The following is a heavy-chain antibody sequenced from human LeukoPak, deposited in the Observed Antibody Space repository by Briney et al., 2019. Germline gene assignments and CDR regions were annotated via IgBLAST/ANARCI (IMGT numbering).Heavy chain of an antibody. V-gene: IGHV3-23*01. J-gene: IGHJ4*02. CDR2: ISGSGDST. CDR1: GFTFSSYA. D-gene: IGHD2-2*01. Sequence: GGSLRLSCAASGFTFSSYAMTWVRQAPGKGLEWVSVISGSGDSTYYADSVKGRFTISRYNSKNTLYLQMNSLRAEDTAVYYCANDGPRYCTSTSCYAPLDSWGQGTQVTVSS. CDR3: ANDGPRYCTSTSCYAPLDS.